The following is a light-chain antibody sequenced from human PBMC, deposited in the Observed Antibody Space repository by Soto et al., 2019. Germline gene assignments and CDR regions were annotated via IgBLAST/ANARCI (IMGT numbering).Light chain of an antibody. Sequence: EIVLTQSPGTLSLSPGERATLSCRASQSVSSSYLAWYQQKPGQAPRLLIYGASSRATGIPDRFSGSGSGTDFTLTISRLEPEAFAVYYCQQYGSFGQATRLEI. CDR3: QQYGS. CDR2: GAS. J-gene: IGKJ5*01. CDR1: QSVSSSY. V-gene: IGKV3-20*01.